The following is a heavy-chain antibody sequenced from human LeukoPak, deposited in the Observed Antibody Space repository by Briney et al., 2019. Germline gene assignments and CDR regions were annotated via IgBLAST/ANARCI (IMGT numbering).Heavy chain of an antibody. CDR1: GFTFSDYY. V-gene: IGHV3-11*04. Sequence: PGGSLRLSCAASGFTFSDYYMSWIRQAPGKGLEWVSYISSSGSTIYYADSVKGRFTISRDNAKNSLYLQMNSLRAEDTAVYYCARGPPTILGYYYYYYGMDVWGQGTTVTVSS. CDR2: ISSSGSTI. CDR3: ARGPPTILGYYYYYYGMDV. J-gene: IGHJ6*02. D-gene: IGHD3-3*01.